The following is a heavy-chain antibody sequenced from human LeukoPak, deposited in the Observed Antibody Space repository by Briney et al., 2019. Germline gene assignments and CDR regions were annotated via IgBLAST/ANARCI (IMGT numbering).Heavy chain of an antibody. CDR1: GGSISSSSYY. D-gene: IGHD6-19*01. J-gene: IGHJ4*02. CDR2: IYYSGST. Sequence: SETLSLTCTVSGGSISSSSYYWGWIRQPPGKGLEWIGSIYYSGSTYYNPSLKSRVTISVDTSKNQFSLKLSSVTAADTAVYYCARSPPRSSGWYAYYFDYWGQGTLVTVSS. CDR3: ARSPPRSSGWYAYYFDY. V-gene: IGHV4-39*07.